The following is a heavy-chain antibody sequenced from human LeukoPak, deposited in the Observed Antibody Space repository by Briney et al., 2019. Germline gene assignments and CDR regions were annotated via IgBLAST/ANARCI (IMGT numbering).Heavy chain of an antibody. Sequence: GRSLRLSCAASGFTFDDYAMHWVRQAPGKGLEWVSGISWNSGSIGYADSVKGRFTISRDNAKNSLYQQMNSLRAEDTALYYCAKTSRTKTSSWYYSFDYWGQGTLVTVSS. CDR1: GFTFDDYA. V-gene: IGHV3-9*01. D-gene: IGHD6-13*01. CDR3: AKTSRTKTSSWYYSFDY. J-gene: IGHJ4*02. CDR2: ISWNSGSI.